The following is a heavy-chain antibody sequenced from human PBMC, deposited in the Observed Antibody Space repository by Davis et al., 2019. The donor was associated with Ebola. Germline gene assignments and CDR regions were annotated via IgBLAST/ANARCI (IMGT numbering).Heavy chain of an antibody. D-gene: IGHD1-20*01. CDR2: IYTGDSDT. CDR1: GNSFTSYW. CDR3: ASLRRTITGMDDGFDI. Sequence: GESLKISCKDSGNSFTSYWIGWVRQMPGKGLEWMGIIYTGDSDTRYSPSFRGQVTISADKSIRTAYLQWSSLKASDTAIYYCASLRRTITGMDDGFDIWGQGTKVTVSS. J-gene: IGHJ3*02. V-gene: IGHV5-51*01.